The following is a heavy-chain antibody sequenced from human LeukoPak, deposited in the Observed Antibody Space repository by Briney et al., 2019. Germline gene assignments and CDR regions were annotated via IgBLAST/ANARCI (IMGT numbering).Heavy chain of an antibody. CDR3: ARAGDYYSTGDY. V-gene: IGHV3-23*01. CDR2: ISGGGGNT. D-gene: IGHD4-17*01. J-gene: IGHJ4*02. CDR1: GFTFRSYA. Sequence: GGSLRLSCAASGFTFRSYAINWVRQAPGKGLEWVSAISGGGGNTYYADSVKGRFTISRDNSKNTLYLQMNSLRAEDTAVYYCARAGDYYSTGDYWGQGVLATVSS.